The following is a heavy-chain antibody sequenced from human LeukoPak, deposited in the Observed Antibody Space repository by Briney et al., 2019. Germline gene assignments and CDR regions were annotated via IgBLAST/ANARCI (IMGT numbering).Heavy chain of an antibody. Sequence: SETLSLTCTVSGGSIIDSSCYWAWIRQPPGKGLEWIGSIFHSGSTYYNPSLKSRVTISVDTSKNQFSLKLTSVTAADTAVYYCARSWFSTGPADYWGQGTLVTVSS. CDR3: ARSWFSTGPADY. CDR1: GGSIIDSSCY. V-gene: IGHV4-39*01. J-gene: IGHJ4*02. D-gene: IGHD6-13*01. CDR2: IFHSGST.